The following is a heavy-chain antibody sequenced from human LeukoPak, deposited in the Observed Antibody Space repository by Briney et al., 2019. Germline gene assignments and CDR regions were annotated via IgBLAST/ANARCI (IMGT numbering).Heavy chain of an antibody. Sequence: PGGSLRPSCAASGFTVSTKYMSWVRQAPGKGLEWVSVIYTGGSTYYADSVKGRFTISRDNSKNTLYLQMNSLRAEDTAVYYCARGGRGNDAFDIWGQGTMVTVSS. D-gene: IGHD1-26*01. J-gene: IGHJ3*02. CDR3: ARGGRGNDAFDI. CDR2: IYTGGST. CDR1: GFTVSTKY. V-gene: IGHV3-53*01.